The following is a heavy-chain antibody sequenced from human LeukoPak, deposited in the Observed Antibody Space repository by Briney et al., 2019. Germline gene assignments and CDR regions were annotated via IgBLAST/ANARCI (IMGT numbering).Heavy chain of an antibody. V-gene: IGHV3-7*01. CDR2: IRQDGSEQ. D-gene: IGHD2/OR15-2a*01. Sequence: PGGSLRLSCAASGFTFSTYWMSWVRQAPGKGLEWVANIRQDGSEQYYVDSVKGRFTISRDNAKHSLFLQMNSLRAEDTAVYYCARVAVIYYYYMEVWGKGTTATVSS. CDR1: GFTFSTYW. CDR3: ARVAVIYYYYMEV. J-gene: IGHJ6*03.